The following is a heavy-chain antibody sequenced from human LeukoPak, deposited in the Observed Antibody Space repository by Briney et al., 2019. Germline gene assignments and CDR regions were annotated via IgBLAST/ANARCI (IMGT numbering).Heavy chain of an antibody. V-gene: IGHV5-51*01. J-gene: IGHJ3*02. CDR3: ARRTVGDSWSGYTNDALDI. Sequence: GEFLKISCKGSGYSFTSYWIGWVRQMPGKGLEWMGIIYPGDSDTRYSPSFQGQVTISADKSISTAYLQWSSLKASDTAMYYCARRTVGDSWSGYTNDALDIWGQGTMVTVSS. D-gene: IGHD3-3*01. CDR1: GYSFTSYW. CDR2: IYPGDSDT.